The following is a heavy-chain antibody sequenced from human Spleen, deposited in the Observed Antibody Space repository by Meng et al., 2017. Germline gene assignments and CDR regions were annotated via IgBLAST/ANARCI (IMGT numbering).Heavy chain of an antibody. J-gene: IGHJ4*02. CDR1: GGSISTSSYY. CDR2: IYYSGTT. CDR3: ARGVAAGAFDY. D-gene: IGHD6-13*01. V-gene: IGHV4-31*03. Sequence: QVQPQESRPGLVKPSPTLSLTCTVSGGSISTSSYYWTWIRQLPGKGLECIGYIYYSGTTNYKPSLKRRITISVDTAKNQFSLKLNSVTAADTAVYYCARGVAAGAFDYWGQGTLVTVSS.